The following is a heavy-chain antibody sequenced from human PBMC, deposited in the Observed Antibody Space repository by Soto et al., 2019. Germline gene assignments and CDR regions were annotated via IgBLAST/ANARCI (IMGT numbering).Heavy chain of an antibody. CDR2: IIPIFGTA. CDR1: GGTFSSYA. CDR3: ARDPSPYYYDSKERGYGAFDI. V-gene: IGHV1-69*01. D-gene: IGHD3-22*01. J-gene: IGHJ3*02. Sequence: QVQLVQSGAEVKKPGSSVKVSCKASGGTFSSYAISWVRQAPGQGLEWMGGIIPIFGTANYAQKFQGRVTITADESTSTAYMELSSPRSEDTAVYYCARDPSPYYYDSKERGYGAFDIWGQGTMVTVSS.